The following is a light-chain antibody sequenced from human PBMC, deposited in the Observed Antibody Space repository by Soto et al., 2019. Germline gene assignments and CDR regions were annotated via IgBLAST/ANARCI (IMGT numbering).Light chain of an antibody. CDR1: QSVSSRS. J-gene: IGKJ2*01. Sequence: EIVLTQSPGTLSLSPGERATLSCRASQSVSSRSLAWYQQNPGQAPRLLMYGASSRATGIPDRFSGTGSGTEFTLTISRLESEDFAVYYCQQYGNSPYTFGRGTKVEIK. CDR3: QQYGNSPYT. V-gene: IGKV3-20*01. CDR2: GAS.